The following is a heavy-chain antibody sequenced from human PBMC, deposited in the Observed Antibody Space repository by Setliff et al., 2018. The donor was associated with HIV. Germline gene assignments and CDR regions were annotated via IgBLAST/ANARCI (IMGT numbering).Heavy chain of an antibody. Sequence: ASVKVSCKASGYKFTGHHIQWMRQAPGQGLEWMGRINPNMGDTQYAQKFRGRIIMTRDTSINTVYVELSSLTSDDTALYYCARQDIPTGYYLFDYWGQGTQVTVSS. V-gene: IGHV1-2*06. CDR1: GYKFTGHH. J-gene: IGHJ4*02. CDR2: INPNMGDT. D-gene: IGHD3-9*01. CDR3: ARQDIPTGYYLFDY.